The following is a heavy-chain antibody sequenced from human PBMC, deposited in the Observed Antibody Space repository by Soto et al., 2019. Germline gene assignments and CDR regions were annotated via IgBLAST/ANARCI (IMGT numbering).Heavy chain of an antibody. J-gene: IGHJ4*02. CDR3: ARRGALTGTVFDY. CDR2: INAGNGNT. Sequence: QVQLVQSGAEVKKPGASVKVSCKASGYTFTTYAMHWVRQAPGQRLEWMGWINAGNGNTKYSQKFQGRGTFTSDTSARIAYMELSSLRSEDTSVYYCARRGALTGTVFDYWGQGTLVTVSS. D-gene: IGHD1-1*01. CDR1: GYTFTTYA. V-gene: IGHV1-3*01.